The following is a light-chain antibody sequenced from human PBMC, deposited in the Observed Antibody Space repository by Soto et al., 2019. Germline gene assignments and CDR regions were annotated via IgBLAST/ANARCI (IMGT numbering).Light chain of an antibody. V-gene: IGKV3-20*01. CDR2: VAS. Sequence: EIVLTQSPGTLSLSPGERATLSCMASQSVSSSYLAWYQQKPGQAPRLLIYVASSRTPGIPDRFSGSGSGTDFTLTISRLEPEDFAVYYCQQDGSSPPWTFGQGTKVEIK. CDR1: QSVSSSY. CDR3: QQDGSSPPWT. J-gene: IGKJ1*01.